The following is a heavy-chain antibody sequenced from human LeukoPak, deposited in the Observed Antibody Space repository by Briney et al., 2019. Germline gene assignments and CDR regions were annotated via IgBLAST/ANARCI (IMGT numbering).Heavy chain of an antibody. J-gene: IGHJ4*02. D-gene: IGHD4-17*01. CDR2: ISWNSGSI. V-gene: IGHV3-9*01. CDR1: GFTIDDYA. CDR3: AKGSATVTTVGGFDY. Sequence: TGGSLRLSCAASGFTIDDYAMHWVRQAPGKGLEWDSGISWNSGSIGYADSVKGRFTISRDNAKNSLYLQMNSLRAEDTALYYCAKGSATVTTVGGFDYWGQGTLVTVSS.